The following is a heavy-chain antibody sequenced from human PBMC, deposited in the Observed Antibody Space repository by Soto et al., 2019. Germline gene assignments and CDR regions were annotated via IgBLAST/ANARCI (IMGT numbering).Heavy chain of an antibody. CDR3: ARAVTSRGDAYDT. CDR2: INPSGGST. CDR1: GYTFTSYY. D-gene: IGHD4-17*01. J-gene: IGHJ3*02. Sequence: QVQLVQSGAEVKKPGASVKVSCKASGYTFTSYYMHWVRQAPGQGLEWMGIINPSGGSTSYAQKFQGSVTMTRDTSKSKVYMELSSLRSEDTAVYYCARAVTSRGDAYDTWGQGTMVTVSS. V-gene: IGHV1-46*01.